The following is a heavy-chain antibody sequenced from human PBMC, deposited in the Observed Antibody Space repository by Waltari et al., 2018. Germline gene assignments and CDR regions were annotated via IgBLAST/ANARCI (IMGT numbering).Heavy chain of an antibody. CDR3: ARDIGFCSGNNGFSVL. J-gene: IGHJ4*02. D-gene: IGHD2-15*01. V-gene: IGHV3-48*03. CDR2: SSVGGHTI. Sequence: EGPLVASGGPLVQPGGSLSLSCAASGFTFSSYEMTWVRQAPGKGREWISYSSVGGHTIDDADSVKGRFTISRDNAENSLFLQMDSLRVDDTAIYYCARDIGFCSGNNGFSVLWGQGTLVTVSS. CDR1: GFTFSSYE.